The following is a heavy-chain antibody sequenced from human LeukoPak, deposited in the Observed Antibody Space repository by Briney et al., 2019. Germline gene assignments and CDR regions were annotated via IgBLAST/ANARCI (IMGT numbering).Heavy chain of an antibody. CDR2: LNPSGGSS. CDR3: ASVYKYGIDV. Sequence: GASVKVSCKASGYTFTSYYMHWVRQAPGQGLEWMGVLNPSGGSSSYAQKFQGRATLTRATSTSTVYMELSSLRSEDTAVYYCASVYKYGIDVWGQGTTVIVSS. V-gene: IGHV1-46*01. J-gene: IGHJ6*02. CDR1: GYTFTSYY.